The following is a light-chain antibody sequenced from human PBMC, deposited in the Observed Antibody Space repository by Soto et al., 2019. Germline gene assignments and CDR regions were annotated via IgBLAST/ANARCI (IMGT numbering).Light chain of an antibody. CDR1: QSVNSY. J-gene: IGKJ4*01. Sequence: EIVLTQSPVTLSLSPGERATLSCRASQSVNSYLAWYQQKPGQAPRLLIYDASNRATGIPARFSGSGSGTDFTLTISSLEPEDCAVYYCQQCNNWPLTFGGGTKVEI. CDR2: DAS. CDR3: QQCNNWPLT. V-gene: IGKV3-11*01.